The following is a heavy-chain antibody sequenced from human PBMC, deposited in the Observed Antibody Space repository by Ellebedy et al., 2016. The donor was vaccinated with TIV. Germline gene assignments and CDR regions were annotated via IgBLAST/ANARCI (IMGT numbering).Heavy chain of an antibody. CDR3: ATLSIVVVPAAPDTYYGMDV. J-gene: IGHJ6*02. CDR1: GFTFNTYG. CDR2: ISSSSSTI. V-gene: IGHV3-48*01. D-gene: IGHD2-2*01. Sequence: PGGSLRLSCAASGFTFNTYGMNWVRQPPGKGLEWVSYISSSSSTIHYADSVKGRFTISRDNDKNSLYLQMNSLRTEDTAVYYCATLSIVVVPAAPDTYYGMDVWGQGTTVTVSS.